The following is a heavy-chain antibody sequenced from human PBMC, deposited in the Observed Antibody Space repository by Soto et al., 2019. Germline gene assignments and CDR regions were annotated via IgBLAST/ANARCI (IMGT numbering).Heavy chain of an antibody. D-gene: IGHD3-3*01. CDR3: ARDGYDFWSGYRNWFDP. V-gene: IGHV4-59*12. CDR2: IYYSGST. J-gene: IGHJ5*02. Sequence: SETLCLTCTVSGGSISSYYWSLIRPPPGKGLEWIGYIYYSGSTNYNPSLKSRVTITVDTSKNQFSLKLSSVTAADTAVYYCARDGYDFWSGYRNWFDPWGQGTLVTVSS. CDR1: GGSISSYY.